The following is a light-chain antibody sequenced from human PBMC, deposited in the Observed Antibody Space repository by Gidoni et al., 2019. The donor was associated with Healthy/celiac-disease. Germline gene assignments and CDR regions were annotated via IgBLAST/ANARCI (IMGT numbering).Light chain of an antibody. J-gene: IGKJ1*01. Sequence: AIQMTQSPSYLSASVGDSVTITCRASQGSRNDLGWYQHKSGKAPNLLIYAASSLQRGVPSRFSGSGSGTDFTLTISSLQPEDFATYYCLQDYNYPRTFGQGTKVEIK. CDR1: QGSRND. CDR3: LQDYNYPRT. CDR2: AAS. V-gene: IGKV1-6*01.